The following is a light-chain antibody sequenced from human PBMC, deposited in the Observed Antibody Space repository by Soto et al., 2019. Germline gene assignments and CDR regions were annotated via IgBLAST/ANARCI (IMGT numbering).Light chain of an antibody. Sequence: EMVVTQSPATLSLSPGEIATLSCRASQSVKTFLVWYQQRPGQAPRLLIHDASHRAAGIPARFSGSGFGTDFTLTISSLEPEDAAVYYCQQRSNWPPITFGQGTRLEI. CDR2: DAS. CDR1: QSVKTF. V-gene: IGKV3-11*01. J-gene: IGKJ5*01. CDR3: QQRSNWPPIT.